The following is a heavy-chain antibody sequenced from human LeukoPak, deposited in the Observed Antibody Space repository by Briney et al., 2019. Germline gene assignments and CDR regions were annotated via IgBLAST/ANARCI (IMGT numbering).Heavy chain of an antibody. Sequence: SVKVSCKASGGTFSSYAISWVRQAPGQGLEWMGGIIPMFGTANYAQKFQGRVSITTDESTSTAYIELSSLKSEDTAVYYCARERNLRDDYNYGGSDAFDIWGQGTMVTVSS. V-gene: IGHV1-69*05. CDR2: IIPMFGTA. J-gene: IGHJ3*02. D-gene: IGHD5-24*01. CDR1: GGTFSSYA. CDR3: ARERNLRDDYNYGGSDAFDI.